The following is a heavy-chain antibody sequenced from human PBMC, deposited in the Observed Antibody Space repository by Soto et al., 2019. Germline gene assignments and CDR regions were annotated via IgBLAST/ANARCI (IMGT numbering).Heavy chain of an antibody. V-gene: IGHV1-69*13. D-gene: IGHD3-10*01. CDR3: ARVDGCGSYSCYGMDV. Sequence: GASVKVSCKASGGTFSSYAISWVRQAPGQGLEWMGGIIPIFGTANYAQKFQGRVTITADESTSTAYMELSSLRSEDTAVYYCARVDGCGSYSCYGMDVWGQGTTVTVSS. J-gene: IGHJ6*02. CDR1: GGTFSSYA. CDR2: IIPIFGTA.